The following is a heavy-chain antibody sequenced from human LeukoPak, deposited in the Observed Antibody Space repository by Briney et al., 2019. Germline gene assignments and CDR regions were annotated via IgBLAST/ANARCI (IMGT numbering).Heavy chain of an antibody. V-gene: IGHV4-39*01. CDR3: ARHRVISRIFDY. J-gene: IGHJ4*02. CDR2: IYYSGST. D-gene: IGHD3-22*01. CDR1: DGSISSSSYY. Sequence: SETLSLTCTVSDGSISSSSYYWGWIRQPPGKGLEWIGSIYYSGSTYYNPSLKSRVTISVDTSKNQFSLKLSSVTAADTAVYYCARHRVISRIFDYWGQGTLVTVSS.